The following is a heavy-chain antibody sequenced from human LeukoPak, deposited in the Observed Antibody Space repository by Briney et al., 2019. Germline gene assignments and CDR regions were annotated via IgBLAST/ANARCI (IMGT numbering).Heavy chain of an antibody. D-gene: IGHD5-24*01. Sequence: ASVKVSCKASGYTFTGYYMHWVRQAPGQGLEWMGCINPNSGGTNYAQKFQGRVTMTRDTSISTAYMELSRLRSDDTAVYYCARHNGDGQSFLFDYWGQGILVTVSS. CDR2: INPNSGGT. V-gene: IGHV1-2*02. CDR1: GYTFTGYY. CDR3: ARHNGDGQSFLFDY. J-gene: IGHJ4*02.